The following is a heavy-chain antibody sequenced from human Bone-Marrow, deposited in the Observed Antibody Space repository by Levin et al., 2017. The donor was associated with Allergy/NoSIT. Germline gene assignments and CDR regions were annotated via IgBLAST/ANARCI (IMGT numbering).Heavy chain of an antibody. D-gene: IGHD2-2*02. Sequence: QHGESLKISCAASGLSFSSTWMFWVRQAPGKGLLCVSHINPDGSLTIYADSVKGRFTISRDNARNTLYLQINSLRVEDTALYYCATDRGPNTPEYWGHGTLVTVSS. CDR3: ATDRGPNTPEY. J-gene: IGHJ4*01. CDR2: INPDGSLT. V-gene: IGHV3-74*01. CDR1: GLSFSSTW.